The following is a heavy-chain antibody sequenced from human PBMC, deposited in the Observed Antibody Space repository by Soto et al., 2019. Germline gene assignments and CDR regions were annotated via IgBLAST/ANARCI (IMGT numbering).Heavy chain of an antibody. CDR1: GFTFDDYA. D-gene: IGHD6-13*01. J-gene: IGHJ1*01. Sequence: GGSLRLSCAASGFTFDDYAMHWVRQVPGKGLEWVSGINWNSGSIGYADSVKGRFAISRDNAKNSLHLQMNSLRAEDTAFYYCVKDESINWYSGHFRHWGQGTLVTVST. V-gene: IGHV3-9*01. CDR2: INWNSGSI. CDR3: VKDESINWYSGHFRH.